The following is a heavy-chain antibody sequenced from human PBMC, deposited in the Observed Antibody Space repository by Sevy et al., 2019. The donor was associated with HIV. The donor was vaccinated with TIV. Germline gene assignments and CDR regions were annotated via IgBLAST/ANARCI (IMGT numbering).Heavy chain of an antibody. CDR2: MWYDGNNK. D-gene: IGHD2-21*01. V-gene: IGHV3-33*01. CDR1: GFTFSNFG. J-gene: IGHJ4*02. CDR3: ARGPSLIVAGAGGYLDY. Sequence: GGSQRLSCTASGFTFSNFGIHWVRQAPGKGLQWVALMWYDGNNKYYADSVKGRFTISRDSSKNTDYLQMNNLRAEDTAMYYCARGPSLIVAGAGGYLDYWGQGTLVTVSS.